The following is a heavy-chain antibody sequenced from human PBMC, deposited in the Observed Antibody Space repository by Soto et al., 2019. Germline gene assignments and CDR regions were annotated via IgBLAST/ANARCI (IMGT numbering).Heavy chain of an antibody. V-gene: IGHV4-59*01. D-gene: IGHD3-22*01. Sequence: QVQLQESGPGLVKPSETLSLTCTVSGGSISSYYWSWIRQPPGKGLEWIAYIYYSGRTNYDPSLKSRVTRAIDTSKNQFYLKLSSVTAADTAVYYCAGGGGSYYDGSGYPYWGQGTLVTVSS. J-gene: IGHJ4*02. CDR1: GGSISSYY. CDR2: IYYSGRT. CDR3: AGGGGSYYDGSGYPY.